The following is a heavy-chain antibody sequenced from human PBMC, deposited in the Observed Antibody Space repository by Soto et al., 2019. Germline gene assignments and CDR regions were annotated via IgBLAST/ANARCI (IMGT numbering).Heavy chain of an antibody. CDR2: IYYSGST. D-gene: IGHD2-2*01. J-gene: IGHJ5*02. Sequence: SETLSLTCPVSGGSISSSSYYWGWIRQPPGKGLEWIGSIYYSGSTYYNPSLKSRVTISVDTSKNQFSLKLSSVTAADTAVYYCARGVPADRNWFDPWGQGTLVTVSS. CDR3: ARGVPADRNWFDP. CDR1: GGSISSSSYY. V-gene: IGHV4-39*01.